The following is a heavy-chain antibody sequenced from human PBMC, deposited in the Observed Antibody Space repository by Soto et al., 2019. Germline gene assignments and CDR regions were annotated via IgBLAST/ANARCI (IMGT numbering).Heavy chain of an antibody. CDR2: ILPMFRKT. V-gene: IGHV1-69*06. D-gene: IGHD1-1*01. CDR3: ARVVQLGSNYGMDV. J-gene: IGHJ6*02. Sequence: QVRLAQSGAEVKSPGSSVRVSCKASGATFSTYGITWVRQAPRQGFEWVGAILPMFRKTNYAQKFQGRVTIIADKSPDTVYLDLSRLRSDDTAIYFCARVVQLGSNYGMDVWGQGTTVVVSS. CDR1: GATFSTYG.